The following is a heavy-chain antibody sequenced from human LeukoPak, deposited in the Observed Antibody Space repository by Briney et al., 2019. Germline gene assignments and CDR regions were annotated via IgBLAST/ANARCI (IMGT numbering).Heavy chain of an antibody. CDR3: ARSKSAAMFYWYFDL. V-gene: IGHV4-59*01. CDR2: VFYTGST. Sequence: SETLSLTCDVSGDSITSYYWSWIRQPPGKGLEWIGYVFYTGSTNYTPSLKSRVTISQDTPKNQVSLRLSSVTAADTAMYYCARSKSAAMFYWYFDLWGRGTLVTVS. D-gene: IGHD2-2*01. J-gene: IGHJ2*01. CDR1: GDSITSYY.